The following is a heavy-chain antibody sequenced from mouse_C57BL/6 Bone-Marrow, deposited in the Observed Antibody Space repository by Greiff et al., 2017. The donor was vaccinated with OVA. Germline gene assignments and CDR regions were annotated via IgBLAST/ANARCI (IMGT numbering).Heavy chain of an antibody. V-gene: IGHV1-85*01. CDR2: IYPRDGST. Sequence: VMLVESGPELVKPGASVKLSCKASGYTFTSYDINWVKQRPGQGLEWIGWIYPRDGSTKYNEKFKGKATLTVDTSSSTAYMELHSLTSEDSAVYYCARRNWDWFAYWGQGTLVTVSA. D-gene: IGHD4-1*02. CDR3: ARRNWDWFAY. CDR1: GYTFTSYD. J-gene: IGHJ3*01.